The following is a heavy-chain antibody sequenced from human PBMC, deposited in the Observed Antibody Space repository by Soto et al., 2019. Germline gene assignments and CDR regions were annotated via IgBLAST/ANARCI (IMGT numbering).Heavy chain of an antibody. J-gene: IGHJ6*02. CDR3: VDTFFYYGMDV. CDR2: IHPVGTET. CDR1: GYTFTNYW. V-gene: IGHV5-51*01. D-gene: IGHD2-21*01. Sequence: SVKISSNGSGYTFTNYWIGWGRQLPWKGLEWVGIIHPVGTETKYNPSFQGQAITAADKSITTTYLLGTSLQDAAPANYYVVDTFFYYGMDVWGQGTTVTVSS.